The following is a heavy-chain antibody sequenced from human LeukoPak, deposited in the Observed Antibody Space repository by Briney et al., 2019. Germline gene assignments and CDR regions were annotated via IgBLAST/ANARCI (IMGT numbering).Heavy chain of an antibody. CDR1: GGSISSYY. CDR3: ARGSSGYSYG. Sequence: NPSETLSLTCTVSGGSISSYYWSWIRQPPGKGLEWIGYISYSGSTNYNPSLKSRVTISVDTSKNQFSLKLSSVTAADTAVYYCARGSSGYSYGWGQGTLVTVSP. J-gene: IGHJ4*02. V-gene: IGHV4-59*01. CDR2: ISYSGST. D-gene: IGHD5-18*01.